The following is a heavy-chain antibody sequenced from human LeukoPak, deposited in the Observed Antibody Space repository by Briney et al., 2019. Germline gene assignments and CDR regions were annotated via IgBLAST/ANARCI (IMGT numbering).Heavy chain of an antibody. CDR1: GYTFSSYG. D-gene: IGHD3-22*01. Sequence: ASVKVSCKASGYTFSSYGISWVRQAPGQGLEWRGWISDYNGNTNYAQKVQGRVTMTTDPFTSTAYMELRSLRSDDTAVYYCARDGPDRAAWFDPWGQETLVTVSS. CDR3: ARDGPDRAAWFDP. CDR2: ISDYNGNT. V-gene: IGHV1-18*01. J-gene: IGHJ5*02.